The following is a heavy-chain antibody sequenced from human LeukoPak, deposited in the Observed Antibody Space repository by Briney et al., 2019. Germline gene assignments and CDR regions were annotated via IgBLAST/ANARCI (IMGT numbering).Heavy chain of an antibody. CDR2: INHSGYT. CDR1: GMSSFSNYY. Sequence: SETLSLTCAVYGMSSFSNYYWSWIRQTPGGALEWIGEINHSGYTNYNPSLKSRVTLSIDTSKNQFSLRLNSVTAADTAVYYCSRQVVGNAYWSQGTLVTVSS. J-gene: IGHJ4*02. V-gene: IGHV4-34*01. CDR3: SRQVVGNAY. D-gene: IGHD3-22*01.